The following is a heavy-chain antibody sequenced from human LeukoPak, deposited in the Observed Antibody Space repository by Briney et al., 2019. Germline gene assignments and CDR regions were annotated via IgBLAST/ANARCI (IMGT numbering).Heavy chain of an antibody. CDR1: GGSINSGSYY. CDR3: ARCTSTSCYNFDY. J-gene: IGHJ4*02. V-gene: IGHV4-61*09. D-gene: IGHD2-2*02. CDR2: IHTTGST. Sequence: SETLSLTCTVSGGSINSGSYYWNWIRQSAGKGLEWIGHIHTTGSTNCNPSLKSRVTTSLDTSKNQFSLKLNSVTAADTAVYYCARCTSTSCYNFDYWGQGSLVTVSS.